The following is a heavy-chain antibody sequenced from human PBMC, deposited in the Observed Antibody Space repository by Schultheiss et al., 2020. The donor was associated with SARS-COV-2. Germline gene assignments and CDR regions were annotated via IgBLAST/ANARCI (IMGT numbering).Heavy chain of an antibody. J-gene: IGHJ5*02. CDR3: ARNYDYVWGSYRYTGISWFDP. V-gene: IGHV6-1*01. CDR1: GDSVSSNSAA. Sequence: SETLSLTCSISGDSVSSNSAAWNWIRQSPSRGLEWLGRTYYRSKWYNDYAVSVKSRITINPDTSKNQFSLQLNSVTPEDTAVYYCARNYDYVWGSYRYTGISWFDPWGQGTLVTVSS. CDR2: TYYRSKWYN. D-gene: IGHD3-16*02.